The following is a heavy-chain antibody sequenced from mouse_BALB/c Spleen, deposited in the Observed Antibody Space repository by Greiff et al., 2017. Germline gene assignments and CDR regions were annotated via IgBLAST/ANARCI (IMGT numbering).Heavy chain of an antibody. CDR2: ISSGGGST. CDR1: GFAFSSYD. J-gene: IGHJ4*01. Sequence: EVMLVESGGGLVKPGGSLKLSCAASGFAFSSYDMSWVRQTPEKRLEWVAYISSGGGSTYYPDTVKGRFTISRDNAKNTLYLQMSSLKSEDTAMYYCARIYYDYVYYAMDYWGQGTSVTVSS. V-gene: IGHV5-12-1*01. D-gene: IGHD2-4*01. CDR3: ARIYYDYVYYAMDY.